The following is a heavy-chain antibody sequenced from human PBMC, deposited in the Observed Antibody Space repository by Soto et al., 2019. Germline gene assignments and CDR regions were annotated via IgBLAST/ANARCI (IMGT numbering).Heavy chain of an antibody. CDR1: GYTFTGYF. CDR3: ARGAQLWFQKFDS. Sequence: ASVKVSCKFSGYTFTGYFLHWVRQAPGQGLEWMGWINPNNGGTNYAQKFQGRVTMTRDTSISTAYMELSGLKSDDKAVFYCARGAQLWFQKFDSWGQGTLVTVSS. D-gene: IGHD5-18*01. J-gene: IGHJ4*02. CDR2: INPNNGGT. V-gene: IGHV1-2*02.